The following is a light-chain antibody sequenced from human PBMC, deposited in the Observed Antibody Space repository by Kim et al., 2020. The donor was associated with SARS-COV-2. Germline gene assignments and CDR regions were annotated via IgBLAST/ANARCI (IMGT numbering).Light chain of an antibody. CDR3: SSYTRSSTNYV. V-gene: IGLV2-14*03. Sequence: HSITSSSTGTSSDVGSYNYVSWYQQHPGKAPKLMIYAVSNRPSGVSNRFSVSKSGNTASLTISGLQAEDEADYYCSSYTRSSTNYVFGTGTKVTVL. CDR2: AVS. CDR1: SSDVGSYNY. J-gene: IGLJ1*01.